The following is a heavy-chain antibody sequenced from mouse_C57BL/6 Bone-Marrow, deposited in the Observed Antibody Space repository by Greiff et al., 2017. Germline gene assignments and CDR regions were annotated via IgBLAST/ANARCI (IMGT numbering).Heavy chain of an antibody. CDR3: ARGDCGSRIDY. Sequence: QVHVKQSGPGLVQPSQSLSITCTVSGFSFTSYGVHWVRQSPGKGLEWLGVIWSGGSTAYKAAFISRLSISKDNSKSQVSFKMHSLQADDTAIYYCARGDCGSRIDYWGQGTTLTVSS. CDR1: GFSFTSYG. J-gene: IGHJ2*01. CDR2: IWSGGST. D-gene: IGHD1-1*01. V-gene: IGHV2-2*01.